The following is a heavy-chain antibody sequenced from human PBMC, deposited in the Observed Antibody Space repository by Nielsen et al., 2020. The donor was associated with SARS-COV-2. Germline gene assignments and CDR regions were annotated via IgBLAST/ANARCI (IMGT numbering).Heavy chain of an antibody. V-gene: IGHV3-30*03. CDR1: GFIFNKYG. CDR3: ARDARGFYGLDFVFDF. Sequence: GGSLRLSCAASGFIFNKYGLHWVRQAPGKGLEWVAGIVDDGSKKYSGDSVMDRFTISRDNSKNTLYLQVSSLTPEDTAVYYCARDARGFYGLDFVFDFWGRGTLVTVSS. CDR2: IVDDGSKK. J-gene: IGHJ4*02. D-gene: IGHD3-3*01.